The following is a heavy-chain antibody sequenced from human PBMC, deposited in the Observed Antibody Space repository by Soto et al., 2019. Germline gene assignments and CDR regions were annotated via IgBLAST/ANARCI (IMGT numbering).Heavy chain of an antibody. CDR2: FDPEDGET. V-gene: IGHV1-24*01. CDR1: GYTLTELS. J-gene: IGHJ4*02. D-gene: IGHD3-10*01. Sequence: ASVKVSCKVSGYTLTELSMHWVRQAPGKGLEWMGGFDPEDGETIYAQKFQGRVTMTEDTSTDTAYMELSSLRSEDTAMYYCATDYTLYYYGSGSQFDYWGQGTLVTVSS. CDR3: ATDYTLYYYGSGSQFDY.